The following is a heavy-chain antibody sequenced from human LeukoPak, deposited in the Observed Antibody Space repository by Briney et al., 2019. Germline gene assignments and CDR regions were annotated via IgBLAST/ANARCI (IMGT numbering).Heavy chain of an antibody. V-gene: IGHV4-59*12. CDR2: IYYSGST. CDR3: ARAIAVAGEFDY. D-gene: IGHD6-19*01. J-gene: IGHJ4*02. CDR1: GGSISIYY. Sequence: SETLSLTCTVSGGSISIYYWSWLRQPPGKGLEWIGYIYYSGSTNYNPSLKSRVTMSVDTSKNQFSLKLSSVTAADTAVYYCARAIAVAGEFDYWGQGTLVTVSS.